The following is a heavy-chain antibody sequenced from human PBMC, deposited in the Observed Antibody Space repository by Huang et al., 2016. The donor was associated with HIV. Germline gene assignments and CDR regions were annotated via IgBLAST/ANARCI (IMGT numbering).Heavy chain of an antibody. CDR3: ARAPPGIGAAGPDF. D-gene: IGHD6-13*01. CDR1: GYTFDRPF. V-gene: IGHV1-2*02. CDR2: INPNSGVT. Sequence: QVHLLQSGAEVRKPGASVQVSCKASGYTFDRPFIHRVRQAPGQGLEWMGWINPNSGVTKYIQKFQGKITMTRDSSSSTCYLDLRGLTADDTAVYYCARAPPGIGAAGPDFWGQGTLVTVSS. J-gene: IGHJ4*02.